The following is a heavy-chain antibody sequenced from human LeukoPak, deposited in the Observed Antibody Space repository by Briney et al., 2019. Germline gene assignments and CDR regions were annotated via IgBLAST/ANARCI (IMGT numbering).Heavy chain of an antibody. V-gene: IGHV4-61*01. J-gene: IGHJ5*02. CDR2: IYYSGGT. Sequence: SETLSLICTVCGGSLSSGSYYWCWLRQPPGKGLEWIGYIYYSGGTNYNPSLKSRVTISVDTSKNQFSLKLSSVTAADTAVYYCARGLYSGYDLGWFDPWGQGTLVTVSS. D-gene: IGHD5-12*01. CDR1: GGSLSSGSYY. CDR3: ARGLYSGYDLGWFDP.